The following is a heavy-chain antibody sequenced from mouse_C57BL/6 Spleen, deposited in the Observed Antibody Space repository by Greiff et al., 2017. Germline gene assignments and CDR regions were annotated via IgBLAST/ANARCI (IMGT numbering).Heavy chain of an antibody. CDR3: TRRLRRYQYDFDY. Sequence: EVQLQQSGTVLARPGASVKMSCKTSGYTFTSYWMHWVKQRPGQGLEWIGAIYPGNSDTSYNQKFKGKARLTAVTSASTAYMQLSSLTTEDSAVYYCTRRLRRYQYDFDYWGQGTTLTVSS. D-gene: IGHD2-4*01. J-gene: IGHJ2*01. CDR1: GYTFTSYW. CDR2: IYPGNSDT. V-gene: IGHV1-5*01.